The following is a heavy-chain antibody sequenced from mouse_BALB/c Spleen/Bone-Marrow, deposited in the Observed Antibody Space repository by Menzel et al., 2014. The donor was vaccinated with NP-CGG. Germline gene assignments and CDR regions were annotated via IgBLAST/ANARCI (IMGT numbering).Heavy chain of an antibody. CDR2: IYPGSGST. CDR1: GYTFTSYW. J-gene: IGHJ2*01. V-gene: IGHV1S22*01. Sequence: LQQSGSELVRPGASVKLSCKASGYTFTSYWMHWVKQRSGQGLEWIGNIYPGSGSTNYDEKFKSKATLTVDTSSSTAYMQLSSLTSEDSAVYYCTNHYFDYWGQGTTLTVSS. CDR3: TNHYFDY.